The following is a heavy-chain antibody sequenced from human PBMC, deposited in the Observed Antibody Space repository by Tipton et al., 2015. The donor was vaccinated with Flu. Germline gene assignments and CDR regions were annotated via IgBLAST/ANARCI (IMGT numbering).Heavy chain of an antibody. V-gene: IGHV1-46*01. J-gene: IGHJ4*02. Sequence: QLVQSGAEVKRPGASVTISCKASGYTFSSYHMHWVRQAPGQGLEWMAIIWSSGGSTKYAQKFQGRVTMTRDTSTSTVYMEVSGLRSEDTAVYFCARGPPHSFYCDYWGQGTLVTVSS. CDR1: GYTFSSYH. CDR2: IWSSGGST. CDR3: ARGPPHSFYCDY.